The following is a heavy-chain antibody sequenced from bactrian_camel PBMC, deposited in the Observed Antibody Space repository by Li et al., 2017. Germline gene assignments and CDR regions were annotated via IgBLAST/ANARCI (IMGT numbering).Heavy chain of an antibody. V-gene: IGHV3S31*01. J-gene: IGHJ4*01. Sequence: DVQLVESGGGLVQPGGSLRLSCAASGFTFSSYAMTWVRQAPGKGLEWVAQISGRSEASYTASVKGRFTISRDNSKNTLHLQLDSLETEDTAMYYCSRGVIGEYHFWGQGTQVTVS. CDR3: SRGVIGEYHF. CDR1: GFTFSSYA. CDR2: ISGRSEA.